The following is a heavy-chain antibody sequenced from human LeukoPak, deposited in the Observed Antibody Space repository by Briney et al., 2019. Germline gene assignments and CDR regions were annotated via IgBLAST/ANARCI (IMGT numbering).Heavy chain of an antibody. Sequence: GGPLRLSCAASGFTFSSYAMHWVRQAPGKGLEYVSAISSNGGRTYYANSVRGRFTISRDNSKNMLFLQMGSLRPEDMAVYYCARDAPDYYGSGSYYNGFFQHWGQGTLVTVSS. J-gene: IGHJ1*01. CDR1: GFTFSSYA. CDR3: ARDAPDYYGSGSYYNGFFQH. V-gene: IGHV3-64*01. D-gene: IGHD3-10*01. CDR2: ISSNGGRT.